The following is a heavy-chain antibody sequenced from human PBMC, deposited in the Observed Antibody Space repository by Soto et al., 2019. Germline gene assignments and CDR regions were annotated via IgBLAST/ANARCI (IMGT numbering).Heavy chain of an antibody. D-gene: IGHD3-22*01. J-gene: IGHJ3*02. V-gene: IGHV3-30*03. CDR2: ISYDGSNK. Sequence: GGSLRLSCAASGFTFSSYGMHWVRQAPGKGLEWVAVISYDGSNKYYADSVEGRFTISRDNSKNTLYLQMNSLRAEDTAVYYCARSFYYYDSSGYYAFDIWGQGTMVTVSS. CDR3: ARSFYYYDSSGYYAFDI. CDR1: GFTFSSYG.